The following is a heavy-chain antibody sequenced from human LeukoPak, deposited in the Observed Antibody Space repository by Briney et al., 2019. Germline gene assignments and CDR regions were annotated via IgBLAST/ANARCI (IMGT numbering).Heavy chain of an antibody. D-gene: IGHD4-17*01. CDR3: ARKGRLRRTDAFDI. J-gene: IGHJ3*02. CDR2: IIPIFGTA. CDR1: GGTFSSYA. Sequence: SVKVSCKASGGTFSSYAISWVRQAPGQGLEWMGGIIPIFGTANYAQKLQGRVTMTTDTSTSTAYMELRSLRSDDTAVYYCARKGRLRRTDAFDIWGQGTMVTVSS. V-gene: IGHV1-69*05.